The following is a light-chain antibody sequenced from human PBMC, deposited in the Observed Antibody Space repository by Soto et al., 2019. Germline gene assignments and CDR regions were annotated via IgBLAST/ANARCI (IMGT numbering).Light chain of an antibody. J-gene: IGKJ1*01. V-gene: IGKV1-5*01. CDR1: QTISSW. CDR2: AAS. Sequence: DIQMTQTPSTLSGSVGDRVTITCRASQTISSWLAWYQQKPGKAPKLLIYAASTLQPGVPSRFSGSGSGTDFILTINWLQSEDFATYYCQQYYDYPRTFGQGTKVDI. CDR3: QQYYDYPRT.